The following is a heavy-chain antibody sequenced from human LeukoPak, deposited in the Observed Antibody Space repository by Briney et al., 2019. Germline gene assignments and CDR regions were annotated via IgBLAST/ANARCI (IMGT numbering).Heavy chain of an antibody. D-gene: IGHD4/OR15-4a*01. V-gene: IGHV4-59*01. J-gene: IGHJ6*02. CDR2: VHHTGSA. CDR3: ARDSWDYIAMDV. Sequence: PSETLSLTCSVSGDSMNNYYWTWIRQPPGKGLEWIGYVHHTGSADYNPSLKSRVTISLDMSKSQFSLKLTSATAADTAVYYCARDSWDYIAMDVWGPGTTVTVSS. CDR1: GDSMNNYY.